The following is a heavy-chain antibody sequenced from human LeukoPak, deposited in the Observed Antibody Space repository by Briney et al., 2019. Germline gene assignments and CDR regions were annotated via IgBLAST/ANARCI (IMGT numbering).Heavy chain of an antibody. CDR2: IIPIFCTA. CDR3: ARARWGGGNYDGYYYYYMDV. V-gene: IGHV1-69*13. J-gene: IGHJ6*03. Sequence: ASVKVSCKASGGTFSSYAISWVRQAPGQGLEWMGGIIPIFCTANYAQKFQDSVTISADESTSTAYMELSSLRSEDTAVYYCARARWGGGNYDGYYYYYMDVWGKGTTVTVSS. CDR1: GGTFSSYA. D-gene: IGHD4-23*01.